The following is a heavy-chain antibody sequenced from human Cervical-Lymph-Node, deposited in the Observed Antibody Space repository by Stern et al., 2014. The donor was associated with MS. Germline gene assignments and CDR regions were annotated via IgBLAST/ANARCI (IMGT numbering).Heavy chain of an antibody. J-gene: IGHJ6*02. D-gene: IGHD3-10*01. V-gene: IGHV5-51*01. CDR3: AREGTRSLDV. CDR2: IYPGDSDT. Sequence: EDQLVESGAEVKKPGESLKISCKGSGYNFDTYWIGWVRQMPGKGLEWMGIIYPGDSDTRYSPSFQGHVTISVDKSIDTAYLQWSSLKASDTAIYYCAREGTRSLDVWGQGTTVTVSS. CDR1: GYNFDTYW.